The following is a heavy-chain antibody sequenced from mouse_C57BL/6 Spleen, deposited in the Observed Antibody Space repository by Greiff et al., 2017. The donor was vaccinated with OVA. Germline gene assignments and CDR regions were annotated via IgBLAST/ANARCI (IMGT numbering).Heavy chain of an antibody. V-gene: IGHV5-4*01. CDR2: ISDGGSYT. CDR1: GFTFSSYA. CDR3: ARDRIYPFDY. D-gene: IGHD2-1*01. J-gene: IGHJ2*01. Sequence: EVKLMESGGGLVKPGGSLKLSCAASGFTFSSYAMSWVRQPPEKRLEWVATISDGGSYTYYPDNVKGRFTISRDNAKNNLYLQMSQLKSEDTAMYYCARDRIYPFDYWGQGTTLTVSS.